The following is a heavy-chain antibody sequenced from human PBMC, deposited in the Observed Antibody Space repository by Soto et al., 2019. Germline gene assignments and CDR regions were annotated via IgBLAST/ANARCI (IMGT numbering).Heavy chain of an antibody. V-gene: IGHV4-59*01. Sequence: QVQLQESGPGLVKPSETLSLTCTVSGGSISHFFWHWIRQPPGKGLEWIGSFYYSGRTKYHPTLKSRVTISTDMSNNEFALKRTSVIAADTAVYYCVRIAAAGATWGQGTLVTVSS. CDR3: VRIAAAGAT. CDR1: GGSISHFF. J-gene: IGHJ4*02. CDR2: FYYSGRT. D-gene: IGHD6-25*01.